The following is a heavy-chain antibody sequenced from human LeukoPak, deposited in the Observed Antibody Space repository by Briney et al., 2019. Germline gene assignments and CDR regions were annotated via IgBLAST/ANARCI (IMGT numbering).Heavy chain of an antibody. Sequence: PSQTLSLTCDASGGSISSGGYPWSWLPQPPGQGLVWIGYIYHSGSTYYNPSLKSRVTISVDRSKNQCSLKQSSVTAADTAVYYCASVACYCSSTGCYLIFDCWGRGTLVSVSS. CDR3: ASVACYCSSTGCYLIFDC. J-gene: IGHJ4*02. V-gene: IGHV4-30-2*01. CDR1: GGSISSGGYP. CDR2: IYHSGST. D-gene: IGHD2-2*01.